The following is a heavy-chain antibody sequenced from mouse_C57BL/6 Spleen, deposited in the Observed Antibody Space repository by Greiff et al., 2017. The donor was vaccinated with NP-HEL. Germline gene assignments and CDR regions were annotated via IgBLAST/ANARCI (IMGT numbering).Heavy chain of an antibody. V-gene: IGHV1-22*01. J-gene: IGHJ3*01. CDR1: GYTFTDYN. CDR2: INPNNGGT. CDR3: AREESYYYGSSYWFAY. Sequence: SGPELVKPGASVKMSCKASGYTFTDYNMHWVKQSHGKSLEWIGYINPNNGGTSYNQKFKGKATLTVNKSSSTAYMELRSLTSEDSAVYYCAREESYYYGSSYWFAYWGQGTLVTVSA. D-gene: IGHD1-1*01.